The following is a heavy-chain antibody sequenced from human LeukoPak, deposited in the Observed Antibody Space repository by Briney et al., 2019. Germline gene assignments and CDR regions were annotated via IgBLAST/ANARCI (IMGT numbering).Heavy chain of an antibody. CDR1: GFTFSRYW. D-gene: IGHD3-22*01. V-gene: IGHV3-74*03. J-gene: IGHJ4*02. Sequence: GGSLRLSCAASGFTFSRYWMHWVRQAPGKGLMWVSRISPDGSTTLYADSVKGRFTISRDNAKNSLYLQMNSLRAEDTAVYYCARDRDTTYYYDSRRYYFDYWGQGTLVTVSS. CDR2: ISPDGSTT. CDR3: ARDRDTTYYYDSRRYYFDY.